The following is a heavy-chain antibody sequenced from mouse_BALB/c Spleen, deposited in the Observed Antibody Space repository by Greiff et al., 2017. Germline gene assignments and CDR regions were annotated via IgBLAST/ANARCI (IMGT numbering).Heavy chain of an antibody. CDR3: ARDYGSSYDAMDY. J-gene: IGHJ4*01. D-gene: IGHD1-1*01. V-gene: IGHV5-17*02. CDR1: GFTFSSFG. Sequence: VQGVESGGGLVQPGGSRKLSCAASGFTFSSFGMHWVRQAPEKGLEWVAYISSGSSTIYYADTVKGRFTISRDNPKNTLFLQMTSLRSEDTAMYYCARDYGSSYDAMDYWGQGTSVTVSS. CDR2: ISSGSSTI.